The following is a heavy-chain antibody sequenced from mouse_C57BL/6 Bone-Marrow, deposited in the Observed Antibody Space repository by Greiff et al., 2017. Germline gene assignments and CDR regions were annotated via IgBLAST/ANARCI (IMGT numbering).Heavy chain of an antibody. CDR1: GYTFTSYW. CDR3: ANSNNSVIGPYYFDY. V-gene: IGHV1-53*01. Sequence: QVQLQQPGTELVKPGASVKLSCKASGYTFTSYWMHWVQQRPGQGLEWIGNINPSNGGTNYNEKFKSKATVTADKASSTAYVQISSLTSEDSAVSDCANSNNSVIGPYYFDYWGQGTTLTVSS. J-gene: IGHJ2*01. D-gene: IGHD2-5*01. CDR2: INPSNGGT.